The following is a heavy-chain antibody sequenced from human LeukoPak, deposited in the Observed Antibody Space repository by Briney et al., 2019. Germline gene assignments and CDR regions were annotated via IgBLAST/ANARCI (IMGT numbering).Heavy chain of an antibody. D-gene: IGHD6-19*01. CDR2: IYSGGST. V-gene: IGHV3-66*01. J-gene: IGHJ4*02. Sequence: PGGSLRLSCAASGFTVSSNYMSWVRQAPGKGLEWVSVIYSGGSTYYADSVKGRFTISRDNSKNTLYLQMNSLRAEDTAVYYCARRGRDSSGWYYFDYWGQGTLVTVSS. CDR1: GFTVSSNY. CDR3: ARRGRDSSGWYYFDY.